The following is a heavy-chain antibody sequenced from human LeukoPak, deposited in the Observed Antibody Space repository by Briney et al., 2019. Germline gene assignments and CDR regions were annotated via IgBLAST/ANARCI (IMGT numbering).Heavy chain of an antibody. D-gene: IGHD3-10*01. CDR1: GLTFSDEY. V-gene: IGHV3-11*01. CDR2: ISNTGSFI. CDR3: VRARGAGPGAHFDY. J-gene: IGHJ4*02. Sequence: GGSLRLSCAASGLTFSDEYMSWIRQAPGKGLEWVSYISNTGSFISYADSVKGRFTISRDNAKNSLYLQMNSLRAEDAAAYYCVRARGAGPGAHFDYWGQGTLVTASS.